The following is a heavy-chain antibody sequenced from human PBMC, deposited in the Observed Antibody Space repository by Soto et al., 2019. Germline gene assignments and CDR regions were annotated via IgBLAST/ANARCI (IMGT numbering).Heavy chain of an antibody. CDR1: GFTFSSYA. Sequence: PGGSLRLSCAASGFTFSSYAMSWVRQAPGKGLEWVSAISGSGGSTYYADSVKGRFTISRDNSKNTLYLQMNSLRAEDTAVYYCASTIVIAAAGMEGAYWGQGTLVTVSS. CDR2: ISGSGGST. CDR3: ASTIVIAAAGMEGAY. J-gene: IGHJ4*02. D-gene: IGHD6-13*01. V-gene: IGHV3-23*01.